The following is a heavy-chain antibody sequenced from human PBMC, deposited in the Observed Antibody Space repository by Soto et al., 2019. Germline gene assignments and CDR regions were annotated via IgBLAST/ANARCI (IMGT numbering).Heavy chain of an antibody. D-gene: IGHD3-16*02. V-gene: IGHV4-31*03. J-gene: IGHJ5*02. CDR2: IYYSGST. CDR3: ARGFAITFGGVIADWLDP. CDR1: GGSISSGGYY. Sequence: SETLSLTCTVSGGSISSGGYYWSWIRQHPGKGLEWIGYIYYSGSTYYNPSLKSRVTISVDTSKNQFSLKLSSVTAADTAVYYCARGFAITFGGVIADWLDPWGQGTLVAVSS.